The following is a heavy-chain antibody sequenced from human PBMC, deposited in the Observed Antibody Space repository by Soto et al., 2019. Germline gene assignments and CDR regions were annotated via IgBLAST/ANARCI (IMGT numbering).Heavy chain of an antibody. CDR3: ARGHYDFWSGPRGYYYYGMDV. J-gene: IGHJ6*02. CDR1: CGSVISGSYY. CDR2: IYYSGST. V-gene: IGHV4-61*01. Sequence: SETLSLTCTFSCGSVISGSYYWSWIRQPPGKGLEWIGYIYYSGSTNYNPSLKSRVTISVDTSKNQFSLKLSSVTAADTAVYYCARGHYDFWSGPRGYYYYGMDVWGQGTTVTVSS. D-gene: IGHD3-3*01.